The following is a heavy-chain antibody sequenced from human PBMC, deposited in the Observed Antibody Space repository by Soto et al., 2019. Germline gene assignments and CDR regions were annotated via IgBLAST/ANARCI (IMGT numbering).Heavy chain of an antibody. Sequence: QVQLQQWGAGLLKPSETLPLTCAVYGGSFSGYYWSWIRQPPGKGLEWIGEINHSGSTNYNPSLKSRVTISVDTSKNQFSLKLSSVTAADTAVYYCASFPSTSYSGYDWSTYGMDVWGQGTTVTVSS. V-gene: IGHV4-34*01. CDR2: INHSGST. CDR3: ASFPSTSYSGYDWSTYGMDV. CDR1: GGSFSGYY. D-gene: IGHD5-12*01. J-gene: IGHJ6*02.